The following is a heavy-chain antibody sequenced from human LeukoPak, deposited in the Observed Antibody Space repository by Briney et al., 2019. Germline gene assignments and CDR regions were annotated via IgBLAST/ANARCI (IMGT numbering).Heavy chain of an antibody. Sequence: AGGSLRLSCVTSGFTFTDYNVHWVRQAPVKGLEWLAVIWYDGTTNFHADSVKGRFTISRDNSKNTVYLEMNSLRAEDTAVYYCARGEGVATSGPGDYWGRGTLVTVSS. CDR3: ARGEGVATSGPGDY. CDR1: GFTFTDYN. J-gene: IGHJ4*02. D-gene: IGHD5-12*01. CDR2: IWYDGTTN. V-gene: IGHV3-33*01.